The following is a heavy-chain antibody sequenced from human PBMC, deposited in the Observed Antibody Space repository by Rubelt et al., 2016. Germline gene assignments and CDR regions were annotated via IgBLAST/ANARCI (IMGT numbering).Heavy chain of an antibody. D-gene: IGHD3-10*01. CDR1: GYTFNSYG. V-gene: IGHV1-18*01. Sequence: QVQLVQSGAEVKKPGASVKVSCKASGYTFNSYGISWVRPAPGQGREWMGWISVYNGNTNKAQKLQGMVTMTTDTSTSRVDMELRSLRSDDSAGYYCVRGTMVRGAPDGWGQGTTVTVSS. J-gene: IGHJ6*02. CDR2: ISVYNGNT. CDR3: VRGTMVRGAPDG.